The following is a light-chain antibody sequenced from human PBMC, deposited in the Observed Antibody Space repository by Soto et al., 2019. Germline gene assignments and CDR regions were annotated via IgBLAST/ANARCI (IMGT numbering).Light chain of an antibody. Sequence: QSALTQPASVSGSPGQSITISCTGTSSDVGGYNYVSWYQQHPGKAPKLMIYDVSNRPSGVSNRFSCSKSGNTASLTISGLQAKDEADYYCSSYTSSSTLDVVFGGGTKLTVL. CDR1: SSDVGGYNY. V-gene: IGLV2-14*01. CDR3: SSYTSSSTLDVV. J-gene: IGLJ2*01. CDR2: DVS.